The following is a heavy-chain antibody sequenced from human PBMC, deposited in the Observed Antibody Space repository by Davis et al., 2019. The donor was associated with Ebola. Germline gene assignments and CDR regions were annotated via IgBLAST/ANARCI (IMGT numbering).Heavy chain of an antibody. J-gene: IGHJ4*02. CDR2: ISYDGSNK. Sequence: GESLKISCEAFAFSFGIYGMHWVRQAPGKGLEWVAVISYDGSNKYYADSVKGRFTISRDNSKNTLYLQMNSLRAEDTAVYYCARDGNELRIVVVTAILAYWGQGTLVTVSS. CDR1: AFSFGIYG. V-gene: IGHV3-30*03. D-gene: IGHD2-21*02. CDR3: ARDGNELRIVVVTAILAY.